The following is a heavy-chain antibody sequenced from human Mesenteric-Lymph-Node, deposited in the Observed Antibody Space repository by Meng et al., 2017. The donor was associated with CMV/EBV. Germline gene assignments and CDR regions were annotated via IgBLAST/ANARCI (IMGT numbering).Heavy chain of an antibody. Sequence: SETLSLTCTVSGGSVSSGTYYWSWIRQPPGKGLEWIGYIYYSGSTNYNPSLKSRVTISVDTSKNQFSLKLSSVTAADTAVYYCARDLYYCTTTRCSQGGFDPWGQGTLVTVSS. CDR3: ARDLYYCTTTRCSQGGFDP. CDR1: GGSVSSGTYY. J-gene: IGHJ5*01. D-gene: IGHD2-2*01. CDR2: IYYSGST. V-gene: IGHV4-61*01.